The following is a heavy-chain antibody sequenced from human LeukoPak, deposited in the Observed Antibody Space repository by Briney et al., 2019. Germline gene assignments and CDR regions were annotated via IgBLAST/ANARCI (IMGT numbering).Heavy chain of an antibody. V-gene: IGHV3-66*01. Sequence: GGSLRLSCAASGFTVSSNYVSWVRQAPGKGLEWVSVIYSGGSTYYADSVKGRFTISRDNSKNTLYLQMNSLRAEDTAVYYCARDQRGGYFDYWGQGTLVTVSS. D-gene: IGHD3-16*01. CDR2: IYSGGST. CDR1: GFTVSSNY. CDR3: ARDQRGGYFDY. J-gene: IGHJ4*02.